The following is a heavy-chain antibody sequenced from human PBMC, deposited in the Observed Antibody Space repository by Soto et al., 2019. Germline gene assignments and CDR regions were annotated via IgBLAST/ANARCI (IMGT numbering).Heavy chain of an antibody. CDR2: ISGGGDST. D-gene: IGHD3-16*01. CDR1: GFNFRNYA. J-gene: IGHJ4*02. Sequence: EVQLLESGGGLVQPGGSLRLSCAASGFNFRNYAMSWVRQAPGKGLEWVSVISGGGDSTFYADSVRGRLTISRDTPNKKVFLQINSLRADDTAIYYCAKDRRGLVHWGELWDSWGQGTLVTVSS. V-gene: IGHV3-23*01. CDR3: AKDRRGLVHWGELWDS.